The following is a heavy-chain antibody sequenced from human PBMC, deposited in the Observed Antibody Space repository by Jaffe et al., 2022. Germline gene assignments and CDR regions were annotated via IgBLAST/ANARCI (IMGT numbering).Heavy chain of an antibody. Sequence: QVQLVQSGAEVKKPGASVKVSCKASGYTFTSYYMHWVRQAPGQGLEWMGIINPSGGSTSYAQKFQGRVTMTRDTSTSTVYMELSSLRSEDTAVYYCARDQDIAVAGPGWSPWGQGTLVTVSS. D-gene: IGHD6-19*01. J-gene: IGHJ5*02. V-gene: IGHV1-46*01. CDR2: INPSGGST. CDR3: ARDQDIAVAGPGWSP. CDR1: GYTFTSYY.